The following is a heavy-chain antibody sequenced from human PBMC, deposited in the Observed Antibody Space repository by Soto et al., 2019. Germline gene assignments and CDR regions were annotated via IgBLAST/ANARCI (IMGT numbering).Heavy chain of an antibody. D-gene: IGHD2-15*01. V-gene: IGHV4-59*08. CDR2: IYYSGST. CDR3: ARSHIYCSGGSCYYSSRSLSWFDP. CDR1: GGSISSYY. Sequence: SETLSLTCTVSGGSISSYYWSWIRQPPGKGLEWIGYIYYSGSTNYNPSLKSRVTISVDTSKNQFSLKLSSVTAADTAVYYCARSHIYCSGGSCYYSSRSLSWFDPWGQGTLVTVSS. J-gene: IGHJ5*02.